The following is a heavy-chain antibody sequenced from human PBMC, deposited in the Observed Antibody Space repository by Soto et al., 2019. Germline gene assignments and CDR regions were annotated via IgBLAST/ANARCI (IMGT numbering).Heavy chain of an antibody. V-gene: IGHV3-23*01. CDR2: ISTSGATT. D-gene: IGHD2-15*01. Sequence: GGSLRLSCAASGFSFSTYALTWVRQAPGKGLEWVSGISTSGATTYYADSVKGRFTISRDNSKNTVFLQMTSLRAEDTALYYCAKWTDTVIEAALAGGAFDIWGQGTMVTVSS. J-gene: IGHJ3*02. CDR1: GFSFSTYA. CDR3: AKWTDTVIEAALAGGAFDI.